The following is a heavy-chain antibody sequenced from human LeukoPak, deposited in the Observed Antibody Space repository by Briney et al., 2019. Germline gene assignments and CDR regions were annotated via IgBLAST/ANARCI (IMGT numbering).Heavy chain of an antibody. CDR1: GGSISSYY. V-gene: IGHV4-59*08. Sequence: PSETLSLTCTVSGGSISSYYWSWIRQPPGKGLEWIGYIYYSGSTNYNPSLKSRVTISVDTSKNQSSLKLSSVTAADTAVYYCARRVNGWQQGVHYYYMDVWGKGTTVTVSS. CDR3: ARRVNGWQQGVHYYYMDV. J-gene: IGHJ6*03. D-gene: IGHD6-13*01. CDR2: IYYSGST.